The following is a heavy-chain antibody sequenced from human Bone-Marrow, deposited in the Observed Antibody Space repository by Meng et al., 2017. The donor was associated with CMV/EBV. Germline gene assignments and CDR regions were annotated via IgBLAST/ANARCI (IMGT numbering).Heavy chain of an antibody. J-gene: IGHJ4*02. CDR3: ARGRVKAVAAMGTTPPGDY. D-gene: IGHD6-13*01. Sequence: ASVKVSCKASGYTFTGYYIHWVRQAPGQGLEWMGWINPNSGGTNYAQKFQGGVTMTRDTSISTAYMELSSLTSDDTAVYYCARGRVKAVAAMGTTPPGDYWGQGTLVTVSS. V-gene: IGHV1-2*02. CDR1: GYTFTGYY. CDR2: INPNSGGT.